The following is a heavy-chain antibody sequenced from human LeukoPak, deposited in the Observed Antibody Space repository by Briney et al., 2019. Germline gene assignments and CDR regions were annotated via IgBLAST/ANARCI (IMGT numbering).Heavy chain of an antibody. J-gene: IGHJ4*02. CDR3: ARREAAAMVSELDY. V-gene: IGHV1-2*02. CDR1: GYTFTGYY. Sequence: EASGKVSCKASGYTFTGYYMHWVRQAPEQGVEWMGWINPNSGGTNYAQKFQGRVTMTRDTSISTAYMELSRLRSDDTAVYYCARREAAAMVSELDYWGQGTLVTVSS. CDR2: INPNSGGT. D-gene: IGHD5-18*01.